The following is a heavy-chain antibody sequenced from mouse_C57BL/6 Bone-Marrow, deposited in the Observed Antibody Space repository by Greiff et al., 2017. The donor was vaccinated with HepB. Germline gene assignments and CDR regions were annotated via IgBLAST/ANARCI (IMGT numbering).Heavy chain of an antibody. D-gene: IGHD2-3*01. CDR3: ARRDLYEGYYLDY. V-gene: IGHV5-15*01. J-gene: IGHJ2*01. Sequence: EVQLVESGGGLVKPGASLKLSCAASGFTFSDYGMTWVRQAPRKGPEWVAFISNLAYSIYYTDTVTGRFTIARENAKNTLYLEMSSLGSDDSAMYYCARRDLYEGYYLDYGCQGTTLTVS. CDR2: ISNLAYSI. CDR1: GFTFSDYG.